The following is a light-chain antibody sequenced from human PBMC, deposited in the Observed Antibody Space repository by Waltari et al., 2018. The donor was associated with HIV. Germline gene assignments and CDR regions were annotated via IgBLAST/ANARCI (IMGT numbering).Light chain of an antibody. V-gene: IGKV3-20*01. CDR2: GSS. CDR3: RLYGDSPRWT. J-gene: IGKJ1*01. Sequence: NVLTQSPGTLSLSPGESVTLSCRTSQTINLSFLGWYQSKSGQAPRLLFYGSSTRAPGIPDRFSSTGSDTGSWTDFTLIINRLEPDDFATYYCRLYGDSPRWTFGPGTKV. CDR1: QTINLSF.